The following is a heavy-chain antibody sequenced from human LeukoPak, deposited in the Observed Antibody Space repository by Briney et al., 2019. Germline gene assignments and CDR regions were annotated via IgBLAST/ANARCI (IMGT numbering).Heavy chain of an antibody. CDR2: IYGGGST. V-gene: IGHV3-53*05. D-gene: IGHD1-14*01. CDR3: ARDHWGRIRTGGYFDY. CDR1: GFTVSSNY. Sequence: GGSLRLSCAASGFTVSSNYMSWVRQAPGKGLEWVSVIYGGGSTDYADSVKGRFTISRDNSKNTLYLQMNSLRPEDTAVYFCARDHWGRIRTGGYFDYWGQGTLVTVSS. J-gene: IGHJ4*02.